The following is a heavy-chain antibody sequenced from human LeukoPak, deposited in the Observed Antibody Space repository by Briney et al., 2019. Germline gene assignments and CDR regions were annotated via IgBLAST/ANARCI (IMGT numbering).Heavy chain of an antibody. V-gene: IGHV4-39*01. J-gene: IGHJ4*02. D-gene: IGHD1-14*01. Sequence: SETLSLTCTVSGGSISSSSYYWGWIRQPPGKGLEWIGSIYYSGSTYYNPSLKSRVTISVDTSKNQFSLKLSSVTAADTAVYYCLSEPSYYWGQGTLVTVSS. CDR2: IYYSGST. CDR3: LSEPSYY. CDR1: GGSISSSSYY.